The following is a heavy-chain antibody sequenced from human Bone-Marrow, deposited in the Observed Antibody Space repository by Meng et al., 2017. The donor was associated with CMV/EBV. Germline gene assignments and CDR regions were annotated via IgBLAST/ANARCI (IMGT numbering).Heavy chain of an antibody. J-gene: IGHJ5*02. Sequence: QVQLGPSGSEAKKPGASVKVSCKTSGYTFTGFYKHWVRQAPGQGLEWMGWLNPNRGGTNYAQKFQGRVTMTRDTSISTAYMELSRLRSDDTAVYYCARSWELNWFDPWGQGTLVTVSS. D-gene: IGHD1-26*01. CDR3: ARSWELNWFDP. V-gene: IGHV1-2*02. CDR2: LNPNRGGT. CDR1: GYTFTGFY.